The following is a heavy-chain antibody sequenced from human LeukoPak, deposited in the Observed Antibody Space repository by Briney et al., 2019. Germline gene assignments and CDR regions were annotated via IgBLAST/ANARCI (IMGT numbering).Heavy chain of an antibody. Sequence: GGSLRLSCSGSGFTFGSHPMHWVRQAPGKGLEYVSAISFDAGSTYYADSVKGRFTISRDNSKNTLYLQMSSLRVEDTAVYYCVKALYDSGGYHYAYWGQGTLVTVSS. CDR1: GFTFGSHP. J-gene: IGHJ4*02. CDR2: ISFDAGST. V-gene: IGHV3-64D*06. D-gene: IGHD3-22*01. CDR3: VKALYDSGGYHYAY.